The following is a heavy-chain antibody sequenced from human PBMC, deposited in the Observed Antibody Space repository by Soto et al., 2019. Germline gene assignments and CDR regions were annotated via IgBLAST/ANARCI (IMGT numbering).Heavy chain of an antibody. CDR3: ARERDGYNYFGMDV. CDR1: GGTFSSYA. Sequence: GASVKVSCKASGGTFSSYAISWVRQAPGQGLEWMGGITPIFGTANYAQKFQGRVTITADKSTSTAYMELSSLRSEDTAVYYCARERDGYNYFGMDVWGQGTTVTVSS. CDR2: ITPIFGTA. J-gene: IGHJ6*02. V-gene: IGHV1-69*06.